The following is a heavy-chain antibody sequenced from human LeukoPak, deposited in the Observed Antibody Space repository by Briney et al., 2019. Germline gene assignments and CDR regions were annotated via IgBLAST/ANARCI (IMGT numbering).Heavy chain of an antibody. J-gene: IGHJ6*02. V-gene: IGHV3-53*01. CDR1: GFTVSSYY. Sequence: GGSLRPSCAASGFTVSSYYMSWVRQAPGKGLEWVSVIYSGGSAYYTDSVKGRFTISRDNSKNTLYLQMNSLRAEDTAVYYCARDGYCSGGSCYRPYGLDVWGQGTTVAVSS. D-gene: IGHD2-15*01. CDR3: ARDGYCSGGSCYRPYGLDV. CDR2: IYSGGSA.